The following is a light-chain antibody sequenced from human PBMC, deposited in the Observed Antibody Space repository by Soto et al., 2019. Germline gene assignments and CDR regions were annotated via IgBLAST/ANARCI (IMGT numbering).Light chain of an antibody. Sequence: EIVMTQSPATLSLSPGERATLSCRASQSVSSNLAWYQQKPGQAPRLLIYGASTRATGVPDRFSGSGSGTDFTLTISRLEPDDFAVYYCQQYGSSQFTFGPGTKVNIK. CDR1: QSVSSN. V-gene: IGKV3-20*01. CDR3: QQYGSSQFT. CDR2: GAS. J-gene: IGKJ3*01.